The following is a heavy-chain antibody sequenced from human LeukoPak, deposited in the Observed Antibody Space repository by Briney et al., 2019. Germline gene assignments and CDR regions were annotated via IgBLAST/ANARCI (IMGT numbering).Heavy chain of an antibody. CDR2: IIPIFGTA. J-gene: IGHJ4*02. Sequence: SVKVSCKASGGTFSSYAISWVRQAPGQGLEWMGGIIPIFGTANYAQKFQGRVTITADKSTSTAYMELSSLRSEDTAVYYCARGLGYYDSSGYSYWGQGTLVTVSS. CDR1: GGTFSSYA. V-gene: IGHV1-69*06. CDR3: ARGLGYYDSSGYSY. D-gene: IGHD3-22*01.